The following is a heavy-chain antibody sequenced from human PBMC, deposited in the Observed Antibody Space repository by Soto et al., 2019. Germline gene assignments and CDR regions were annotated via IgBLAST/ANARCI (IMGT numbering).Heavy chain of an antibody. CDR1: GYTFTGCY. CDR2: INPNSGGT. CDR3: ASSPRNYYYYGMDV. Sequence: ASVKVSCKASGYTFTGCYMHWVRQAPGQGLEWMGWINPNSGGTNYAQKFQGRVTMTRDTSISTAYMELSRLRSDDTAVYYCASSPRNYYYYGMDVWGQGTTVTVSS. J-gene: IGHJ6*02. V-gene: IGHV1-2*02.